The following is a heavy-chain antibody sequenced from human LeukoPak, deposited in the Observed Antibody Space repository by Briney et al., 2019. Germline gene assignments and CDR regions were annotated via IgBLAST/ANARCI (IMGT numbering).Heavy chain of an antibody. CDR1: GYTFTSYD. Sequence: GASVKVSCKASGYTFTSYDINWVRQATGQGLEWMGGIIPIFGTANYAQKFQGRVTITADESTSTAYMELSSLRSEDTAVYYCARGGGYDSLYYYYYMDVWGKGTTVTISS. CDR3: ARGGGYDSLYYYYYMDV. V-gene: IGHV1-69*13. D-gene: IGHD5-12*01. CDR2: IIPIFGTA. J-gene: IGHJ6*03.